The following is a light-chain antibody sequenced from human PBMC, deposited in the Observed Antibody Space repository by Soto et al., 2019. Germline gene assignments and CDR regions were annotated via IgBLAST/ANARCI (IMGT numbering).Light chain of an antibody. Sequence: IVITHSPATRSVTPEERASFSFLASYSVCSYLDWYQSRPGDTPRVVIYDIFTRATGVPTWISGSGSGTEVTVTISSLQSEDFAVYFCQQYNSCPLTFGGGTKVDIK. V-gene: IGKV3-15*01. J-gene: IGKJ4*01. CDR2: DIF. CDR3: QQYNSCPLT. CDR1: YSVCSY.